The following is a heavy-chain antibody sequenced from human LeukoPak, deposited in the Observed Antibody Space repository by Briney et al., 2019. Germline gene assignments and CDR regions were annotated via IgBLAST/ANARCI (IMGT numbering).Heavy chain of an antibody. Sequence: PSQTLSLTCTVSGGSISSGDYYWSWIPQPPGKGLECIGYIYYSGSTYYNPTLKIRVTISVGTSRNQFSLKLSSVTAADTAVYYCARLVVVTARGAFDIWGQGTMVTVSS. CDR1: GGSISSGDYY. D-gene: IGHD2-21*02. CDR3: ARLVVVTARGAFDI. V-gene: IGHV4-30-4*01. CDR2: IYYSGST. J-gene: IGHJ3*02.